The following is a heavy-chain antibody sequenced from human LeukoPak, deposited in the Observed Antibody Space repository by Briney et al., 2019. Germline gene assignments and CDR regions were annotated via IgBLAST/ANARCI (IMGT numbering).Heavy chain of an antibody. J-gene: IGHJ5*02. Sequence: SQTLSLTCTVSGGSISSGSYYWSWIRQPAGKGLEWIGRIDTSGSTNYNPSLKSRVTISVDTSKNQFSLKLSSVTAADTAVYYCARDNYDFWSGYNWFDPWGQGTLVTVSS. V-gene: IGHV4-61*02. CDR3: ARDNYDFWSGYNWFDP. CDR2: IDTSGST. D-gene: IGHD3-3*01. CDR1: GGSISSGSYY.